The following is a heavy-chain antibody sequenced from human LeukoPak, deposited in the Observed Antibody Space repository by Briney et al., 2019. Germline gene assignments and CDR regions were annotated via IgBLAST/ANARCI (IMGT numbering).Heavy chain of an antibody. J-gene: IGHJ4*02. Sequence: GSLRLSCAASGFTFSDYYMSWIRQAPGKGLEWVSYISSSSSYTNYADSVKGRFTISRDNAKNSLYLQMNSLRAEDTAVYYCARDGYGSAGYFDCWGQGTLVTVSS. CDR2: ISSSSSYT. CDR3: ARDGYGSAGYFDC. D-gene: IGHD3-10*01. V-gene: IGHV3-11*06. CDR1: GFTFSDYY.